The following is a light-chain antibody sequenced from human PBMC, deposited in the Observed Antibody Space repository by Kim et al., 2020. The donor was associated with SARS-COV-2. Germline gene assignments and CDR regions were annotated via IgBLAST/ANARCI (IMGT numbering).Light chain of an antibody. Sequence: DIQMTQSPSSLSASVGDRVTITCRASRSIANYLNWYQHKSGKAPKLLLYTASSLQSGVPSRFSGSGSGTDFTLTINSLQPEDFATYYCQQSYGTPYTFGQGTKLEI. V-gene: IGKV1-39*01. CDR2: TAS. CDR3: QQSYGTPYT. J-gene: IGKJ2*01. CDR1: RSIANY.